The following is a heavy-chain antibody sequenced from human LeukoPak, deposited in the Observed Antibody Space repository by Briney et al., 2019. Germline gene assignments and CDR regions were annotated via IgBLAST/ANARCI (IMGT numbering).Heavy chain of an antibody. V-gene: IGHV1-69*04. D-gene: IGHD3-22*01. Sequence: GSSVKVSCKASGYTFTSYYIHGVRQAGGQGLEWMGRIIPILGIANYAQKFQGRVTITADKSTSTAYMELSSLRSEDTAVYYCARVGSGYSRRAFDIWGQGTMVTVSS. CDR1: GYTFTSYY. CDR3: ARVGSGYSRRAFDI. J-gene: IGHJ3*02. CDR2: IIPILGIA.